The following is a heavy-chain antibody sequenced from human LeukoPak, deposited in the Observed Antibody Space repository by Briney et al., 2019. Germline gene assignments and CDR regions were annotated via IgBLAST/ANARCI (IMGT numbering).Heavy chain of an antibody. V-gene: IGHV3-48*03. Sequence: GGSLRLSCAASGFTFSSYEMNWVRQAPGKGLDWVSYISGSGTTIYYADSVKGRFTISRDNAKNSLYLQMTSLRAEDTAVYYCPKTEPIRYFDWFDAFDIWGQGTMVTVSS. CDR1: GFTFSSYE. CDR2: ISGSGTTI. D-gene: IGHD3-9*01. CDR3: PKTEPIRYFDWFDAFDI. J-gene: IGHJ3*02.